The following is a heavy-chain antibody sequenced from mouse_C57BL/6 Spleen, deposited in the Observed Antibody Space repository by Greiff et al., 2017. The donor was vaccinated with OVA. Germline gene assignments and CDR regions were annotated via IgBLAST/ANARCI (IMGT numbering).Heavy chain of an antibody. Sequence: EVKLMESGGGLVQPGGSLSLSCAASGFTFTDYYMSWVRQPPGKALEWLGFIRNKANDYTTEYSASVKGRFTISRDNSQSIIYLQMNALRAEDRATYYCARSSANCAPYNAMDYWGQGTSVTVSS. CDR2: IRNKANDYTT. V-gene: IGHV7-3*01. CDR3: ARSSANCAPYNAMDY. D-gene: IGHD4-1*01. CDR1: GFTFTDYY. J-gene: IGHJ4*01.